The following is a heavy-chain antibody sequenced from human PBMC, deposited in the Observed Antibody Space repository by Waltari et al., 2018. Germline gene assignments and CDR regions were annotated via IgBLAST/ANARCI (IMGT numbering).Heavy chain of an antibody. J-gene: IGHJ3*02. CDR2: ISSSSSTI. V-gene: IGHV3-48*01. CDR3: ARDGPSVVGATPNAFDI. CDR1: GFTFSSYS. Sequence: EVQLLESGGGLVQPGGSLRLSCAASGFTFSSYSMNWVRQAPGKGLEWVSYISSSSSTIYYADSVKGRFTISRDNAKNSLYLQMNSLRAEDTAVYYCARDGPSVVGATPNAFDIWGQGTMVTVSS. D-gene: IGHD1-26*01.